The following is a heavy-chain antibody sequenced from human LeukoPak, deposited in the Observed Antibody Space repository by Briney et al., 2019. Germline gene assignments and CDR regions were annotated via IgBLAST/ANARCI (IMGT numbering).Heavy chain of an antibody. V-gene: IGHV3-30*18. D-gene: IGHD3-22*01. CDR1: GFTFSSYG. CDR3: AKQKASYYYDSSGPFDY. CDR2: ISYDGSNK. J-gene: IGHJ4*02. Sequence: GGSLRLSCAASGFTFSSYGMHWVRQAPGKGLEWVAVISYDGSNKYYADSVKGRFTISRDNSKNTLYLQMNSLRAEDTAVYYCAKQKASYYYDSSGPFDYWGQGTLVTVSS.